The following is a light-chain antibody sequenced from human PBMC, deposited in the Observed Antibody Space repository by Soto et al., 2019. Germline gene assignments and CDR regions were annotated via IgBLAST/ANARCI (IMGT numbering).Light chain of an antibody. CDR3: QHYGSSPRT. CDR2: GAS. J-gene: IGKJ1*01. Sequence: EIVLAQSPGTLSLSPGERATLSCRASQSVSSRYSAWYQQKPGQAPRLLIYGASTRATGIPDRFSGSGSETDFTLTISRLEPEDFAVYYCQHYGSSPRTFGQGTKVDIK. CDR1: QSVSSRY. V-gene: IGKV3-20*01.